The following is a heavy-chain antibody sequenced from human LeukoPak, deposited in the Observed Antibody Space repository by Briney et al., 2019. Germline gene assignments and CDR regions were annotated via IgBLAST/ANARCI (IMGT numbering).Heavy chain of an antibody. CDR2: IIPIFGTA. V-gene: IGHV1-69*05. CDR3: ARDRGDFWSGYSAGWFDP. D-gene: IGHD3-3*01. CDR1: GGTFSSYA. J-gene: IGHJ5*02. Sequence: ASVKVSCKASGGTFSSYAISWVRQAPGQGLEWMGGIIPIFGTANYAQKFQGRVTITTDESTSTAYMELSSLRSEDTAVYYCARDRGDFWSGYSAGWFDPWGQGTLVTVSS.